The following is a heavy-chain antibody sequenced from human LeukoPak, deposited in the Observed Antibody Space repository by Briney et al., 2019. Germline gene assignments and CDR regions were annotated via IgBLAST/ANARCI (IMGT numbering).Heavy chain of an antibody. V-gene: IGHV4-34*01. CDR1: GGSFSGYY. CDR2: INHSGST. J-gene: IGHJ6*02. D-gene: IGHD3-9*01. Sequence: SETLSLTCAVYGGSFSGYYWSWIRQPPGKGLEWIGEINHSGSTNYNPSLKSRVTISVDTSKNQFSLKLSSVTAADTAVYYCARTLRYRYYGMDVWGQGTTVTVSS. CDR3: ARTLRYRYYGMDV.